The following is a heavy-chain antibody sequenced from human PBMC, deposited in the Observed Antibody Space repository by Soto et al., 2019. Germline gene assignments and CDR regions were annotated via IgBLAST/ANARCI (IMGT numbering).Heavy chain of an antibody. CDR3: ATGSHDY. J-gene: IGHJ4*02. V-gene: IGHV3-30-3*01. D-gene: IGHD4-17*01. CDR1: GFTFSSYA. Sequence: HPGGSLRLSCAASGFTFSSYAMHWVRQAPGKGLEWVAVISYDGSNKYYADSVKGRFTISRDNSKNTLYLQMNSLRAGDTAVYYCATGSHDYWGQGTLVTVSS. CDR2: ISYDGSNK.